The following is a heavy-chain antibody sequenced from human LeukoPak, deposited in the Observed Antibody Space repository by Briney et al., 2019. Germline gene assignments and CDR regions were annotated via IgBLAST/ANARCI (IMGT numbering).Heavy chain of an antibody. Sequence: GGSLRLSCAASGFTVSSNYMGWVRQAPGKGLEWVSVIYSGGSTYYADSVKGRFTISRDNSKNTLYLQMNSLRAEDTAVYYCARSVMAGNQYNWFDPWGQGTLVTVS. J-gene: IGHJ5*02. CDR1: GFTVSSNY. V-gene: IGHV3-53*01. CDR3: ARSVMAGNQYNWFDP. CDR2: IYSGGST. D-gene: IGHD6-19*01.